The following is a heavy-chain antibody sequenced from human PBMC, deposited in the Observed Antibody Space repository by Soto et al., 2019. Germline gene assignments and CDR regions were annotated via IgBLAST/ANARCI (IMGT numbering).Heavy chain of an antibody. CDR1: GFTVSNNN. Sequence: EVQLVETGGGLIQPGGSLRLSCAASGFTVSNNNMSWVRQAPGKGMEWVSLIYSGGSTFYADSVKGRFTISRENSKNRLFLQMNSLRAEDTAVYFCATYTSLDYWGQGTLVTVYS. V-gene: IGHV3-53*02. CDR3: ATYTSLDY. J-gene: IGHJ4*02. D-gene: IGHD2-2*02. CDR2: IYSGGST.